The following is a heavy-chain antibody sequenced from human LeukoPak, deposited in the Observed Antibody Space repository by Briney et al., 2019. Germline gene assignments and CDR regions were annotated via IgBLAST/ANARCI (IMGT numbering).Heavy chain of an antibody. CDR1: GGSFSGYY. D-gene: IGHD1-7*01. J-gene: IGHJ4*02. Sequence: SETLSLTCAVYGGSFSGYYWSWIRQPPGKGLEWIGEINHSGSTNYNPSLKSRVTISVDTSKNQFSLKLSSVTAADTAVYYCARGFDPGTIDYWAREPWSPSPQ. CDR3: ARGFDPGTIDY. V-gene: IGHV4-34*01. CDR2: INHSGST.